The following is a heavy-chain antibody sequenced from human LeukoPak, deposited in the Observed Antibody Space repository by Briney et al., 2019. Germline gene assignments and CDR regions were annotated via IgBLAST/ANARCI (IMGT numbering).Heavy chain of an antibody. CDR1: GGSISSDDYY. CDR2: ILYSGTA. V-gene: IGHV4-30-4*01. D-gene: IGHD2-8*02. J-gene: IGHJ4*02. Sequence: SETLSLTCSVSGGSISSDDYYWSWIRQPPGKGLEWIGYILYSGTAYYHPSLKSRVIISVDTSKNEFSLELTSVTAADTAVYYCARFRRGIYYSDYWGQGTLVTVSS. CDR3: ARFRRGIYYSDY.